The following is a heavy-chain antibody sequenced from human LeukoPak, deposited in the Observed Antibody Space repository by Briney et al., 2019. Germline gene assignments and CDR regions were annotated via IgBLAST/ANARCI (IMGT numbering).Heavy chain of an antibody. J-gene: IGHJ4*02. CDR3: AKDLYDILTGFDY. CDR1: GFTFSSYD. Sequence: GGSLRLSCAASGFTFSSYDMHWVRQAPGKGLEWVSGISWNSGSIGYADSVKGRFTISRDNAKNSLYLQMNSLRAEDTALYYCAKDLYDILTGFDYWGQGTLVTVSS. V-gene: IGHV3-9*01. D-gene: IGHD3-9*01. CDR2: ISWNSGSI.